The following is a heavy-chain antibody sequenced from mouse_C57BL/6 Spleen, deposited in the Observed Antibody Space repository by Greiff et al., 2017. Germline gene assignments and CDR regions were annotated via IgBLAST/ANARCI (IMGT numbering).Heavy chain of an antibody. CDR1: GYSITSGYY. CDR3: ARDRSNYLAY. J-gene: IGHJ3*01. CDR2: ISYDGSN. D-gene: IGHD2-5*01. V-gene: IGHV3-6*01. Sequence: ESGPGLVKPSQSLSLTCSVTGYSITSGYYWNWIRQFPGNKLEWMGYISYDGSNNYNPSLKNRISITRDTSKNQFFLKLNSVTTEDTATYYCARDRSNYLAYWGQGTLVTVSA.